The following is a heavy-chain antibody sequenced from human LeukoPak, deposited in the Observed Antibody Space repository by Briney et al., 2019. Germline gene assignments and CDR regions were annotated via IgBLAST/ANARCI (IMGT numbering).Heavy chain of an antibody. J-gene: IGHJ4*02. CDR3: ARDYPSLVGTIDY. CDR2: ISSSGSTI. CDR1: GFTFSDYY. Sequence: GGSLRLSCAASGFTFSDYYMSWIRQAPGKGLEWVSYISSSGSTIYYADSVKGRFTISRDNSKNRLYLQMNSLRAEDTAVYYCARDYPSLVGTIDYWGQGTLVTVSS. V-gene: IGHV3-11*01. D-gene: IGHD6-19*01.